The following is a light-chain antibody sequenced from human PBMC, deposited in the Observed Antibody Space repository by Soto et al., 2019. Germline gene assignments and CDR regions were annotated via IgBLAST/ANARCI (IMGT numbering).Light chain of an antibody. CDR3: QQYETSPLT. CDR1: QSVSTTY. CDR2: GTS. V-gene: IGKV3-20*01. Sequence: ETVLTQSPGTLSLSPGERATLSCRASQSVSTTYLAWYQQKPGQAPRLLIYGTSYRATGVPDSFSGSGSGTDFTLTISRLEPEDVGVYYCQQYETSPLTFGGGSRVEI. J-gene: IGKJ4*01.